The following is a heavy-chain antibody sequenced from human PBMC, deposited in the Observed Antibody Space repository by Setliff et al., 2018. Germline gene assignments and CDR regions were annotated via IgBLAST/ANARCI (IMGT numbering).Heavy chain of an antibody. J-gene: IGHJ6*02. V-gene: IGHV3-48*03. Sequence: PGGSLRLSCAASGFTFSSDAMTWVRQAPGKGLEWISFISSSGNTIYYIDSVKGRFTISRDNTKASLYLQMNSLRPEDTAVYYCARDPGGGHPSYYGMDVWGQGTTVTVSS. CDR2: ISSSGNTI. CDR1: GFTFSSDA. CDR3: ARDPGGGHPSYYGMDV. D-gene: IGHD2-15*01.